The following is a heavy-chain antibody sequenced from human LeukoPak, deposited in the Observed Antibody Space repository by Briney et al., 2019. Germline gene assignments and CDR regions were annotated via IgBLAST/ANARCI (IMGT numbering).Heavy chain of an antibody. CDR3: ARGVRIAVAGNIDY. CDR2: ISYDGPNK. CDR1: GFTFRNYA. D-gene: IGHD6-19*01. V-gene: IGHV3-30*04. Sequence: PGGSLRLPCVASGFTFRNYAMHWVRQAPGKGLEWVAVISYDGPNKHYADSVKGRFTISRDNSKNTLYMQMNSLRAEDTAVYYCARGVRIAVAGNIDYWGQGTLVTVSS. J-gene: IGHJ4*02.